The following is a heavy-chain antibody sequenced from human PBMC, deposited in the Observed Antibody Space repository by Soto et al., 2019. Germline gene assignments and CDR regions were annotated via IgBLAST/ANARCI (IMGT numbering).Heavy chain of an antibody. CDR3: ARAQGGYSGSYRFDY. Sequence: ASVKVSCKASGYTFTSYYMHWVRQAPGQGLEWMGIINPSGGSTSYAQKFQGRVTMTRDTSASTAYMELSSLRSEDMAVYYCARAQGGYSGSYRFDYWGQGTLVTVSS. CDR2: INPSGGST. V-gene: IGHV1-46*01. CDR1: GYTFTSYY. D-gene: IGHD1-26*01. J-gene: IGHJ4*02.